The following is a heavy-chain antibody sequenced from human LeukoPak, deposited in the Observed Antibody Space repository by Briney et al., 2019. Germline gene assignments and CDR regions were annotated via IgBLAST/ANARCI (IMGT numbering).Heavy chain of an antibody. Sequence: GRSLRLSCAASGFTFSSYAMHWVRQAPGKGLEWVAVISYDGSNKYYADSVKGRFTISRDNSKNTLYLQMNSLRAEDTAVYYCARAVAGTLSWFDPWGQGTLVTVSS. CDR2: ISYDGSNK. CDR1: GFTFSSYA. D-gene: IGHD6-19*01. J-gene: IGHJ5*02. V-gene: IGHV3-30-3*01. CDR3: ARAVAGTLSWFDP.